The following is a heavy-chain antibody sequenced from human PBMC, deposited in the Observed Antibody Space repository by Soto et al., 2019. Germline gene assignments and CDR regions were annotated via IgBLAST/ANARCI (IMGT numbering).Heavy chain of an antibody. D-gene: IGHD2-15*01. Sequence: ASVKVSCKASGYHFIYYPLHCVRQAPGQRLEWMGWINLGNGNTDYSQKFPVRVAIARDTPASIAYIELSXLSSEDTALYYCTRERFCGGSCYVNYFDPRSQGTVVTVSS. CDR2: INLGNGNT. V-gene: IGHV1-3*01. CDR1: GYHFIYYP. J-gene: IGHJ5*02. CDR3: TRERFCGGSCYVNYFDP.